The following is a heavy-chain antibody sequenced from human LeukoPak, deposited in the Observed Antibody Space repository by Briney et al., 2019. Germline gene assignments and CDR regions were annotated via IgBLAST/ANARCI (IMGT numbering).Heavy chain of an antibody. CDR2: FYYSGST. CDR1: GGSISSYY. J-gene: IGHJ4*02. V-gene: IGHV4-59*08. Sequence: PSETLSLTCTVSGGSISSYYWSWIRQPPGKGLEWIGYFYYSGSTNYNPSLKSRVTISVDTSKNQFSLKLSSVTAADTAVYYCARQWRYCSSTSCLHFDYWGQGTLVTVSS. CDR3: ARQWRYCSSTSCLHFDY. D-gene: IGHD2-2*01.